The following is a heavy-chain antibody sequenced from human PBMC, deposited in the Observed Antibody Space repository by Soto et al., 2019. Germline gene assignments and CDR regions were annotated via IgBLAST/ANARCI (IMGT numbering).Heavy chain of an antibody. CDR1: GGSISSGNYY. CDR3: AIDY. V-gene: IGHV4-30-4*01. J-gene: IGHJ4*02. Sequence: PSETLSLTCTVSGGSISSGNYYWSWIRQSPGKGLEWIGYIYSTGSSYYNPSLRSRVSMSVDTSKNQFSLNLSSVTAADTAGYFCAIDYWGRGTLVTVAS. CDR2: IYSTGSS.